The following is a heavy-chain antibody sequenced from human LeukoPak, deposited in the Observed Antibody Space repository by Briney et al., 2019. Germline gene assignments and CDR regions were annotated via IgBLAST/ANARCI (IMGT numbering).Heavy chain of an antibody. V-gene: IGHV1-24*01. CDR3: ATDYYDSSGYYNFDY. J-gene: IGHJ4*02. Sequence: GASVKVSCKVSGYTLTELSMHWVRQAPGKGLEWMGGFDPEDGETIYAQKFQGRVTMTEDTSTDTAYMELSSLRSEDTAVYYCATDYYDSSGYYNFDYWGQGTLVTVSS. CDR2: FDPEDGET. CDR1: GYTLTELS. D-gene: IGHD3-22*01.